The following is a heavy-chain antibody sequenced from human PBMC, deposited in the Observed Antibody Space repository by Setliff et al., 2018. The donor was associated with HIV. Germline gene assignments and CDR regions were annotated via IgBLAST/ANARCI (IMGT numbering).Heavy chain of an antibody. V-gene: IGHV4-30-4*08. CDR2: ITYSGST. J-gene: IGHJ4*02. Sequence: PSETLSLTCTVSGGSISSDDYYWNWIRQPPGKGLEWIGYITYSGSTYDSPSLKSRVTISVDTSKNQFSLKLSSVTAADTAIYYCARTYSSNWYIDNWGQGTLVTVSS. CDR1: GGSISSDDYY. D-gene: IGHD6-13*01. CDR3: ARTYSSNWYIDN.